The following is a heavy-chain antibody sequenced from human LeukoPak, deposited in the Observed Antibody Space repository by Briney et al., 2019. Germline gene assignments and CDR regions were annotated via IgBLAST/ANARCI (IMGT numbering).Heavy chain of an antibody. V-gene: IGHV4-39*01. CDR2: IYYSGST. CDR3: VRQAREGPLPRYFDY. Sequence: SETLSLTCSVSGGSISSSAYYWGWIRQPPGKGLEWIETIYYSGSTYYNPSLKSRVTISVDTSKNQFSLRLSSVAAADTAMYFCVRQAREGPLPRYFDYWGQGTLVTVPS. CDR1: GGSISSSAYY. J-gene: IGHJ4*02. D-gene: IGHD1-26*01.